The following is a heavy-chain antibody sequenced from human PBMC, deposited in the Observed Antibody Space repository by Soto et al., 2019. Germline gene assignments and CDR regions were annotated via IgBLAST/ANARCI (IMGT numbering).Heavy chain of an antibody. V-gene: IGHV1-3*01. J-gene: IGHJ6*02. D-gene: IGHD2-8*01. CDR2: ISAYNGNT. CDR1: GYTFTNYG. CDR3: ARGRDYCTNGVCYSNYYYGMDV. Sequence: ASVKVSCKASGYTFTNYGMHWVRQAPGQRLEWMGWISAYNGNTNYAQKFQGRVTIATDTSASTAYMELSSLRSEDTAVYYCARGRDYCTNGVCYSNYYYGMDVWGQGTTVTVSS.